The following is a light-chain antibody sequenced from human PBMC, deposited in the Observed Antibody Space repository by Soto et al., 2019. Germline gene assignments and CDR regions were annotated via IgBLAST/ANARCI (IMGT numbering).Light chain of an antibody. Sequence: QSALTQPASVSGSPGQSITISCTGTSIDVGGYNFVSWYQQHPGKAPKLMIYEVSNRPSGVSNRFSGSKSGNTASLTISGLQAEDEADYYCRSYTTSSTVVFGGGTKVTVL. V-gene: IGLV2-14*01. CDR2: EVS. CDR3: RSYTTSSTVV. J-gene: IGLJ2*01. CDR1: SIDVGGYNF.